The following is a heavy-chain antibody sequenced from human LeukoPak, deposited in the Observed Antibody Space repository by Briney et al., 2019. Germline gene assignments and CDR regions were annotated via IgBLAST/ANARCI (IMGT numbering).Heavy chain of an antibody. J-gene: IGHJ6*03. CDR3: ARDTGWFGELLYYYYYYMDV. Sequence: SQTLSLTCAISGDSFSSNSAAWNWIRQSPSRGLEWLGRTYYRSKSYNDYSVSVKSRITINPDTSKNQFSLQLNSVTPEDTAVYYCARDTGWFGELLYYYYYYMDVWGKGTTVTISS. CDR1: GDSFSSNSAA. V-gene: IGHV6-1*01. CDR2: TYYRSKSYN. D-gene: IGHD3-10*01.